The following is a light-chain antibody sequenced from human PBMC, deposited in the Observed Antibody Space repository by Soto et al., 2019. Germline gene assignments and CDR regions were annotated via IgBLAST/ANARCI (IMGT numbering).Light chain of an antibody. CDR3: FSFTTTSTHV. Sequence: NFMLTQPHSVSESPGKTVTISCTRSSGSIASNYVQWYQQRPGSAPTTVIYEDNQRPSGVPDRFSGSIDSSSNSASLTISGLQVEDEAEYFCFSFTTTSTHVFGTGTKVTVL. CDR1: SGSIASNY. V-gene: IGLV6-57*04. CDR2: EDN. J-gene: IGLJ1*01.